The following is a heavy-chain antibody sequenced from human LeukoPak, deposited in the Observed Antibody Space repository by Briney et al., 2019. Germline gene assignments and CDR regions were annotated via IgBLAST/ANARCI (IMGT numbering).Heavy chain of an antibody. Sequence: GGSLRLSCAASGFTFSSYAMSWVRQAPGMGLEWVSAISGSGGSTYYADSVKGRFTISRDNSKNTLYLQMNSLRAEDTAVYYCAKDYDILTGYYTVVGGAFDIWGQGTMVTVSS. CDR2: ISGSGGST. J-gene: IGHJ3*02. D-gene: IGHD3-9*01. CDR3: AKDYDILTGYYTVVGGAFDI. V-gene: IGHV3-23*01. CDR1: GFTFSSYA.